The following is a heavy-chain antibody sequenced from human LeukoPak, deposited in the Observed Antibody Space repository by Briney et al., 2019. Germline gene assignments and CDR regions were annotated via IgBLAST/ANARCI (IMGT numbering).Heavy chain of an antibody. CDR1: GYTFTSYG. D-gene: IGHD6-13*01. Sequence: ASVKVSCKTSGYTFTSYGMHWVRQAPGQRLEWMGWINAGNGNTKYSQKFQARVTITRDTSASTAYMELNSLRSEDTAVYYCARDPIGSRWPYYFDYWGQGTLVTVSS. V-gene: IGHV1-3*01. J-gene: IGHJ4*02. CDR3: ARDPIGSRWPYYFDY. CDR2: INAGNGNT.